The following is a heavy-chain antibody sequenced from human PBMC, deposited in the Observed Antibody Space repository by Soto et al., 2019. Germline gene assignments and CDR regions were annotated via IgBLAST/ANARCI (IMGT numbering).Heavy chain of an antibody. CDR2: ISAYNGNA. CDR1: GYTFTSYG. V-gene: IGHV1-18*04. Sequence: ASVKVSCKASGYTFTSYGISWVRQAPGQGLEWMGWISAYNGNANYAQKLQGRVTMTTDTSTSTAYMELRSLRSDDTAVYYCARGYCSSTSCYMFDYWGQGTLVTVSS. CDR3: ARGYCSSTSCYMFDY. D-gene: IGHD2-2*02. J-gene: IGHJ4*02.